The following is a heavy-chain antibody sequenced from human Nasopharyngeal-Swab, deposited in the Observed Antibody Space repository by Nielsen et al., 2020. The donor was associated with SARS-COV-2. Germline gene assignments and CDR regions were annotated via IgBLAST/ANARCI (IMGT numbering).Heavy chain of an antibody. V-gene: IGHV3-11*04. J-gene: IGHJ6*03. CDR2: ISSSGSTI. CDR1: GFTFSSYW. CDR3: ARDERAVVVPAAIRLYYYYYMDV. D-gene: IGHD2-2*01. Sequence: GESLKISCAASGFTFSSYWMSWIRQAPGKGLEWVSYISSSGSTIYYADSVKGRFTISRDNAKNSLYLQMNSLRAEDTAVYYCARDERAVVVPAAIRLYYYYYMDVWGKGTTVTVSS.